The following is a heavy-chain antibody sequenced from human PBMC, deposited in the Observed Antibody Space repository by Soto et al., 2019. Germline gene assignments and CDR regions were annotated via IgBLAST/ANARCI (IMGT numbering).Heavy chain of an antibody. CDR3: VRDGSYYDVLTEHYFDV. J-gene: IGHJ4*02. D-gene: IGHD3-9*01. V-gene: IGHV3-30*04. Sequence: ESGGGVVQPGRSLRLSCAASGFTFSSYAMHWVRQAPGKGLEWVAVISDDGTNKDYADSVKGRFTISRDKSKSTLDLQMDSLRPEDTAVYYCVRDGSYYDVLTEHYFDVWGQGTLVSVSA. CDR2: ISDDGTNK. CDR1: GFTFSSYA.